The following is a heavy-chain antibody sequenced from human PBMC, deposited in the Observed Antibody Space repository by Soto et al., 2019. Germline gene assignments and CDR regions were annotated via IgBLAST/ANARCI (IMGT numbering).Heavy chain of an antibody. D-gene: IGHD3-22*01. CDR2: IASDGSKT. Sequence: QVQLVESGGGVVQPGRSLRLTCAASGFTFSSNGMHWVRQAPGKGLEWVALIASDGSKTYYGDSVRGRFTISIDNSKNTLFLQMNSLRAEDTAVYYCARWVGGSMFDNSGKYDSWGQGTLVTVSS. V-gene: IGHV3-30*03. J-gene: IGHJ5*01. CDR3: ARWVGGSMFDNSGKYDS. CDR1: GFTFSSNG.